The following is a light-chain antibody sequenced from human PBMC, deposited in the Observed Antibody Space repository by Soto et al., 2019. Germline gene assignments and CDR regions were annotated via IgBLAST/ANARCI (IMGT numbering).Light chain of an antibody. Sequence: QSALTQPPSASGSPGQSVTISCTGTSSDVGSYNYVSWYQQHPGKAPKLMIYEVSERPSGVPDRFSGSKSGNTASLTVSGLQAEDEADYYCSSYAGSSIYVVFGGGTKLTVL. CDR1: SSDVGSYNY. V-gene: IGLV2-8*01. CDR2: EVS. J-gene: IGLJ2*01. CDR3: SSYAGSSIYVV.